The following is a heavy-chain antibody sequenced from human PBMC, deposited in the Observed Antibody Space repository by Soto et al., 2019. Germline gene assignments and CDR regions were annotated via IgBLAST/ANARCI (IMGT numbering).Heavy chain of an antibody. CDR3: VYIVGATSGGGYFDY. Sequence: QVQLVQSGAEVKKPGSSVKVSCKASGGTFSSYAISWVRQAPGHGLEWMGGIIPIFGTANYAQKVQGRVTITADESTSTAYMELISLRSEDTAVYYCVYIVGATSGGGYFDYWGQGTLVTVSS. D-gene: IGHD1-26*01. CDR2: IIPIFGTA. V-gene: IGHV1-69*01. J-gene: IGHJ4*02. CDR1: GGTFSSYA.